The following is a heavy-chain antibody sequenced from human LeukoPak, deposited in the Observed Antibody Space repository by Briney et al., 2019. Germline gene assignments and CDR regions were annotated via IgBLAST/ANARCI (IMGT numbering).Heavy chain of an antibody. CDR3: AREIQLWLEDFYYYYGMDV. D-gene: IGHD5-18*01. CDR1: GGTFSSYA. CDR2: IIPIFGIA. J-gene: IGHJ6*02. Sequence: SVKVSCKASGGTFSSYAISWVRQAPGQGLEWMGRIIPIFGIANYAQKFQGRVTITADKSTSTAYMELSSLRSEDTAVYYCAREIQLWLEDFYYYYGMDVWGQGTTATVSS. V-gene: IGHV1-69*04.